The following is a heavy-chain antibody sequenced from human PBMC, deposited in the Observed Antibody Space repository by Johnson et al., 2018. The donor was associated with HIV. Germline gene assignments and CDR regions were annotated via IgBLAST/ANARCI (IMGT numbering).Heavy chain of an antibody. J-gene: IGHJ3*02. V-gene: IGHV3-15*01. Sequence: MQLVESGGGLVKPGGSLRLSSAASGFTFSNAWLIWFRQAPGKGLEWVGRITSNTDGGTTDYAAPVKGRFTISRDDSKNTVYLKMNSLKTEDTDIYYCTTVAAFGAFDIWGQGTMVTVSS. CDR1: GFTFSNAW. CDR3: TTVAAFGAFDI. CDR2: ITSNTDGGTT. D-gene: IGHD3-16*01.